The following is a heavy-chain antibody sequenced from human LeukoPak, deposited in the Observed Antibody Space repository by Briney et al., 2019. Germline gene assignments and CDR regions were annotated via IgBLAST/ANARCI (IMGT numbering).Heavy chain of an antibody. V-gene: IGHV4-4*07. CDR2: IYTSGST. CDR1: GGSISSYY. D-gene: IGHD2-2*02. J-gene: IGHJ5*02. CDR3: ARVRCSSTSCYKLNQNWFDP. Sequence: SETLSLTCTVSGGSISSYYWSWIRQPAGKGLEWIGRIYTSGSTNYNPSLKSRVTMSVDTSKNQFSLKLSSVTAADTAVYYCARVRCSSTSCYKLNQNWFDPWGQGTLVTASS.